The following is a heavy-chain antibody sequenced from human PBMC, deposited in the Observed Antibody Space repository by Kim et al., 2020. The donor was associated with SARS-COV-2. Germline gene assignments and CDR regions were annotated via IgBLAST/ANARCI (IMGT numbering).Heavy chain of an antibody. Sequence: YADSVKGRFTISRDKSKNTLYLQMNSLRAEDTAVYYCARAAGGSYSDFDYWGQGTLVTVSS. V-gene: IGHV3-30*01. D-gene: IGHD1-26*01. CDR3: ARAAGGSYSDFDY. J-gene: IGHJ4*02.